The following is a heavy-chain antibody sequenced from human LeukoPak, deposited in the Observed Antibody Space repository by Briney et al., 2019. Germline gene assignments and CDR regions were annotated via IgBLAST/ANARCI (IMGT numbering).Heavy chain of an antibody. J-gene: IGHJ4*02. V-gene: IGHV3-30*03. CDR1: GFTFISYS. CDR2: ISYDGSNK. D-gene: IGHD3-9*01. CDR3: ARGRGYDILTGYYDD. Sequence: GGSLRLSCAASGFTFISYSMNWVRQAPGKGLEWEAVISYDGSNKYYADSVKGRFTISRDNSKNTLYLQMNSLRAEDTAVYYCARGRGYDILTGYYDDWGQGTLVTVSS.